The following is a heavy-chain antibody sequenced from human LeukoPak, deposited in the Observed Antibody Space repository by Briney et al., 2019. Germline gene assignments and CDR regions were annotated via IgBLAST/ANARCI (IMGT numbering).Heavy chain of an antibody. CDR2: IYYSGST. CDR3: ARDPGEGGTFDI. CDR1: GGSISSYY. V-gene: IGHV4-59*01. Sequence: SETLSLTCTVSGGSISSYYWSRIRQPPGKGLEWIGYIYYSGSTNYNPSLKSRVTISVDTSKNQFSLKLSSVTAADTAVYYCARDPGEGGTFDIWGQGTMVTVSS. J-gene: IGHJ3*02. D-gene: IGHD3-16*01.